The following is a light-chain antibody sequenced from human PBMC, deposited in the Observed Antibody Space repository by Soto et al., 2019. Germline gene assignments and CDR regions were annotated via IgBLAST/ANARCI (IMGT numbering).Light chain of an antibody. J-gene: IGKJ1*01. CDR1: QGIGST. V-gene: IGKV3-15*01. CDR3: QQYGSSPWT. CDR2: DAS. Sequence: EIVMTQSPATLSVSPGEGATLSCRASQGIGSTLAWYQHKPGQTPRLLIYDASTRATGVPARFSGSGSGTEFTLTISRLEPEDFAVYYCQQYGSSPWTFGQGTKVDI.